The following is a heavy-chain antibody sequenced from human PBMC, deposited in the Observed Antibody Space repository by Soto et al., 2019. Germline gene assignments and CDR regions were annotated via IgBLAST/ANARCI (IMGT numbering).Heavy chain of an antibody. J-gene: IGHJ4*02. D-gene: IGHD3-22*01. CDR2: ISAYNGNT. Sequence: ASVKVSCKASGYTITSYGISWVRQAPGQGLEWMGWISAYNGNTNYAQKLQGRVTMTTDTSTSTAYMELRSLRSDDTAVYYCARDDYYDSSGPFDYWGQGTLVTVSS. CDR3: ARDDYYDSSGPFDY. CDR1: GYTITSYG. V-gene: IGHV1-18*01.